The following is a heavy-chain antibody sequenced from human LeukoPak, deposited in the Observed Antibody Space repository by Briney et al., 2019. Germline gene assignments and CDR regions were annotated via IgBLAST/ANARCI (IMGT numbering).Heavy chain of an antibody. CDR1: GGSVSSGSYY. Sequence: SETLSLTCTVSGGSVSSGSYYWSWIRQPPGKGLEWIGYIYYSGSTNYNPSLKSRVTISVDTSKNQFSLKLSSVTAEDTAVYYCASGYSGYEGDYWGQGTLVTVSS. CDR3: ASGYSGYEGDY. V-gene: IGHV4-61*01. CDR2: IYYSGST. J-gene: IGHJ4*02. D-gene: IGHD5-12*01.